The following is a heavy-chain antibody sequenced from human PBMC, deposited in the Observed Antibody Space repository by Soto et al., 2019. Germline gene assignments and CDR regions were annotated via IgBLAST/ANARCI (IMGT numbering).Heavy chain of an antibody. CDR3: GSGLSPPVILTGYYLIPTDDY. CDR2: VNHSGST. Sequence: QVQLQQWGAGLLKPSETLSLTCAVYGGSFSGYYWSWIRQPPGKGLEWIGDVNHSGSTNYNPCPKSRVIISVAPSTTQFSLRLSSGTAAAAAVYYCGSGLSPPVILTGYYLIPTDDYWVQGALVTDSS. J-gene: IGHJ4*02. V-gene: IGHV4-34*01. D-gene: IGHD3-9*01. CDR1: GGSFSGYY.